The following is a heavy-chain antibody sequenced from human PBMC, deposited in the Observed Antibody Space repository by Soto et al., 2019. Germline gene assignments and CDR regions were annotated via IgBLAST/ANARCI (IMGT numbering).Heavy chain of an antibody. CDR1: GGTFSSYA. V-gene: IGHV1-69*13. CDR3: AREVGGYSLYYGMDV. Sequence: SVKVSCKASGGTFSSYAISWVRQAPGQGLEWMGGIIPIFGTANYAQKFQGRVTITADESTSTAYMELSSLRSEDTAVYYCAREVGGYSLYYGMDVWGQGTTVTVSS. CDR2: IIPIFGTA. D-gene: IGHD5-18*01. J-gene: IGHJ6*02.